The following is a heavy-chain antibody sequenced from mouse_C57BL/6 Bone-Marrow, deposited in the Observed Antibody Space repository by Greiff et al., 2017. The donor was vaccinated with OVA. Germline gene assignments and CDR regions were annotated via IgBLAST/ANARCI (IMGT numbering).Heavy chain of an antibody. Sequence: EVKRVESGGDLVKPGGSLKLSCAASGFTFSSYGMSWVRQTPDKRLEWVATISSGGSYTYYPDSVKGRFTISRDNAKNTLYLQMSSLKSEDTAMYYCARRPYDYVDYWGQGTTLTVSS. J-gene: IGHJ2*01. CDR1: GFTFSSYG. V-gene: IGHV5-6*02. CDR2: ISSGGSYT. D-gene: IGHD2-3*01. CDR3: ARRPYDYVDY.